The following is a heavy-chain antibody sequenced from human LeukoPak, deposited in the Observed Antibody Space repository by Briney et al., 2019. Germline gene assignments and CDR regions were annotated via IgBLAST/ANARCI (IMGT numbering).Heavy chain of an antibody. CDR1: GGSISSGGYY. J-gene: IGHJ4*02. D-gene: IGHD6-19*01. CDR2: IYKSGSA. CDR3: ARHVGYTSAWLDS. V-gene: IGHV4-39*01. Sequence: SETLSLTCTVSGGSISSGGYYWSWIRQPPGKGLEWIATIYKSGSAYYNPSLKSRVTVSVDTSKNQFSLKLTSVTAADTALYYCARHVGYTSAWLDSWGQGTLVTVSS.